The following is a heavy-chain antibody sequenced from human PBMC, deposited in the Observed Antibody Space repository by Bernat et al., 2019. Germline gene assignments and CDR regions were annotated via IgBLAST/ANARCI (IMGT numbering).Heavy chain of an antibody. V-gene: IGHV4-34*01. CDR1: GGSFSGYY. J-gene: IGHJ4*02. Sequence: QLQLQESGPGLVKPSETLSLTCTVYGGSFSGYYWSWIRQPPGKGLEWIGEINHSGSTNYNPSLKSRVTISVDTSKNQFSLKLSSVTAADTAVYYCARGSSTWGSYRYTDYFDYWGQGTLVTVSS. CDR3: ARGSSTWGSYRYTDYFDY. CDR2: INHSGST. D-gene: IGHD3-16*02.